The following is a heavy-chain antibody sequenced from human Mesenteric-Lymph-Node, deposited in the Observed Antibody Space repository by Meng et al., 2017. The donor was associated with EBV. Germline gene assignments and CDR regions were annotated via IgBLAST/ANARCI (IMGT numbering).Heavy chain of an antibody. CDR1: GFSLTNPRGVA. CDR3: VRKNFHGDGGYYDLDY. D-gene: IGHD3-22*01. J-gene: IGHJ4*02. CDR2: IYWDEDK. V-gene: IGHV2-5*02. Sequence: QITLKESGXTLVKXXXTLTLTCXFPGFSLTNPRGVAVGWIRQSPGKALEWLALIYWDEDKRYSPSLKSRLTITKDTSKNQVILTMTNMDPVDTATYYCVRKNFHGDGGYYDLDYWGQGILVTVSS.